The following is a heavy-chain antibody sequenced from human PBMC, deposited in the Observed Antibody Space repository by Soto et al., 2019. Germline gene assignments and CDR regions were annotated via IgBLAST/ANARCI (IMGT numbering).Heavy chain of an antibody. D-gene: IGHD3-22*01. CDR2: IYSGGST. J-gene: IGHJ1*01. CDR3: ARDRVESGYPEYFQH. Sequence: EVQLVESGGGLIQPGGSLRLSCAASGFTVSSNYMSWVRPAPGKGLEWVSVIYSGGSTYYADSVKGRFTISRDNSKNTLYLQMNSLRAEDTAVYYCARDRVESGYPEYFQHWGQGTLGTVSA. V-gene: IGHV3-53*01. CDR1: GFTVSSNY.